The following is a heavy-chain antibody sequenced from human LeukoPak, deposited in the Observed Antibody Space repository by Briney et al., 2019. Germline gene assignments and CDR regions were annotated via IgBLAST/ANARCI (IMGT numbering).Heavy chain of an antibody. CDR3: AKGAYYGSGSYYSDY. V-gene: IGHV3-43D*03. CDR1: GFTFDDYA. CDR2: ISWDGGST. J-gene: IGHJ4*02. Sequence: PGGSLRLSCAASGFTFDDYAMHWVRQAPGKGLEWVSLISWDGGSTYYADSVKGRFTISRDNSINSLYLQMNGLRAEDTALYYCAKGAYYGSGSYYSDYWGQGTLVTVSS. D-gene: IGHD3-10*01.